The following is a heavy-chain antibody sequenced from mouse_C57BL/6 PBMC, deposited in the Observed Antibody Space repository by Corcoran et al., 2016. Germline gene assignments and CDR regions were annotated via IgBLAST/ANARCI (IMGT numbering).Heavy chain of an antibody. J-gene: IGHJ1*03. CDR3: ARGGYSNDVDV. CDR2: IDPANGNT. D-gene: IGHD2-12*01. V-gene: IGHV14-3*01. CDR1: GFNINNTY. Sequence: EVQLQQSVAELVRPGASVKLSCTASGFNINNTYMHWVKQRPEQGLEWIGRIDPANGNTKYAPKFQGKATITADTSSNTAYLQLSSLTSEDTAIYYCARGGYSNDVDVWGTGTTVTVSS.